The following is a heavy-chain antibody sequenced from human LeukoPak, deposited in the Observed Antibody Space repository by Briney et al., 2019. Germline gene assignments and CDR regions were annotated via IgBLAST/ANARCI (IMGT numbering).Heavy chain of an antibody. CDR1: GFTFSSYG. V-gene: IGHV3-30*18. Sequence: GGSLRLSCAACGFTFSSYGMHWVRQAPGKGLEWVAVISYDGSNKYHADSVKGRFTISRDNSKNTLYLQMNSLRAEDTAVYYCAKGVQLWLLVDYWGQGTLVTVSS. D-gene: IGHD5-18*01. CDR3: AKGVQLWLLVDY. J-gene: IGHJ4*02. CDR2: ISYDGSNK.